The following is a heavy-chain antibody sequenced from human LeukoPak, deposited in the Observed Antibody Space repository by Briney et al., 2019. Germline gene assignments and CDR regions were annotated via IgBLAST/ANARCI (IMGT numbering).Heavy chain of an antibody. Sequence: ASVKVSCKASGYTFTSYGITWVRQAPGQGLEWMGWISAYNGNTNYAQKLQGRVTMTTATSTSTAYMELRSLRSDDTAVYYCARDRTAVAGTCWFDPWGQGTLVTVSS. D-gene: IGHD6-19*01. CDR1: GYTFTSYG. CDR2: ISAYNGNT. J-gene: IGHJ5*02. V-gene: IGHV1-18*01. CDR3: ARDRTAVAGTCWFDP.